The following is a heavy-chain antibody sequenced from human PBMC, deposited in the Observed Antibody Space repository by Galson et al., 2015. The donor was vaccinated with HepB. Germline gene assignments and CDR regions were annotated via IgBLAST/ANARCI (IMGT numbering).Heavy chain of an antibody. CDR3: TRGGFGENWFAP. CDR1: GYTFSNYA. V-gene: IGHV1-3*01. D-gene: IGHD3-10*01. CDR2: ITGGNGNT. J-gene: IGHJ5*02. Sequence: SVKVSCKASGYTFSNYAIHWVRQAPGQRLEWMGWITGGNGNTKYSQKFQGRVTITRDTSATTADMELSSLTSEDTAVYYCTRGGFGENWFAPWGQGTLVTVSS.